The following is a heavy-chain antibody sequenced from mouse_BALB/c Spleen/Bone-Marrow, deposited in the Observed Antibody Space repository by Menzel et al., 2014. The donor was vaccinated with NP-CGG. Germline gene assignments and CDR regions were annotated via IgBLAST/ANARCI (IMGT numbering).Heavy chain of an antibody. CDR1: GYALSSNW. D-gene: IGHD2-12*01. CDR2: IYPGDGDT. J-gene: IGHJ4*01. V-gene: IGHV1-80*01. Sequence: QVQLQQSGAELVRPGSSVKISCKASGYALSSNWMNWVKQRPGQGLEWIGQIYPGDGDTNYNGKFQGKATLTADKSSSTAYMQLSSLTSEDSAVYFCARGDYRYGEFAMDYWGQGTSVTVSS. CDR3: ARGDYRYGEFAMDY.